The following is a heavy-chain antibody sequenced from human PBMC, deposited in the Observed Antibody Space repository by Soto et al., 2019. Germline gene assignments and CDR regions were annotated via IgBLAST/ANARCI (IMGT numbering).Heavy chain of an antibody. V-gene: IGHV5-10-1*01. Sequence: GESLKISRNGSGYSFTIYYISWVRQMPGKGLEWMGRIDPSDSYTNYSPSFQGHVTISADKSISTAYLQWSSLKASDTAMYYCARPYIHYGMDVWGQGTTVTVSS. CDR3: ARPYIHYGMDV. CDR2: IDPSDSYT. J-gene: IGHJ6*02. D-gene: IGHD2-2*02. CDR1: GYSFTIYY.